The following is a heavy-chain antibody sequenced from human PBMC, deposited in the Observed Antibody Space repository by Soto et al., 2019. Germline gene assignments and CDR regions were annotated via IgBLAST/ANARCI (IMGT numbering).Heavy chain of an antibody. CDR2: IYPSDSDT. CDR1: GYNFAGYW. J-gene: IGHJ4*02. Sequence: GESLKISCKGSGYNFAGYWIAWVRQMPGKGLELMGIIYPSDSDTRYRPSFQGQVTISADKSISSAYLQWSSLRAADTAMYYCARGGVSTRTFDYWGQGTPVTVSS. CDR3: ARGGVSTRTFDY. D-gene: IGHD3-3*01. V-gene: IGHV5-51*01.